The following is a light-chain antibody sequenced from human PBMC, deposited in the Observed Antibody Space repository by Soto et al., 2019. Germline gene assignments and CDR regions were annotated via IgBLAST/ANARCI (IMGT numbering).Light chain of an antibody. Sequence: QSALTQPPSASGSPGQSVTISCAGTSGDVGGYNYVSWYQQYPGKVPKLMIYEVNERPSGVPDRFSGSKSGNTAFLTVSGLQAEDEADYYCLSYADTAYVFGTGTKLTVL. CDR1: SGDVGGYNY. V-gene: IGLV2-8*01. J-gene: IGLJ1*01. CDR3: LSYADTAYV. CDR2: EVN.